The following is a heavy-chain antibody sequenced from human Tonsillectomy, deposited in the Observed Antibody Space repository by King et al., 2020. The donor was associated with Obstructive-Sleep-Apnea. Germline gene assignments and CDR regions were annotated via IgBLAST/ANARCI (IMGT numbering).Heavy chain of an antibody. D-gene: IGHD3-16*01. J-gene: IGHJ5*02. CDR1: GASISSSY. V-gene: IGHV4-59*08. CDR3: TRHTSELGWFDP. CDR2: MSYSVNT. Sequence: QLQESGPGLVKPSETLSLTCTVSGASISSSYWSWIRQPPGKGPYWIVYMSYSVNTNYSPSLKSRLTLSLDTSKNQLSLKLTSVTAADTAVYYCTRHTSELGWFDPWGQGTLVTVSS.